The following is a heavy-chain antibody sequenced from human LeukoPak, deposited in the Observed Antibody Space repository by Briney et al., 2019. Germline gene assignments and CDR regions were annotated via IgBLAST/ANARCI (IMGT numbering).Heavy chain of an antibody. CDR3: ARDPQLYSSSSGYFDY. D-gene: IGHD6-6*01. CDR1: GYTFTSYY. V-gene: IGHV1-46*01. J-gene: IGHJ4*02. CDR2: INPSGGST. Sequence: ASVKVSCKASGYTFTSYYMHWVRQAPGQGLEWMGIINPSGGSTSYAQKFQGRVTMTRDMSTSTVYMELSSLRSEDTAVYYCARDPQLYSSSSGYFDYWGQGTLVTVSS.